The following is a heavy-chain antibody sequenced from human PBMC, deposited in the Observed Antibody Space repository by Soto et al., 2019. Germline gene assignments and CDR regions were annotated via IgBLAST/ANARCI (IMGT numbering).Heavy chain of an antibody. J-gene: IGHJ6*02. Sequence: ASVKVSCKASGYTFTGYYMHWVRQAPGQGLEWMGRINPNSGGTNYAQKFQGRVTMTRDTSISTAYMELSRLRSDDTAVYYCARDISSWYSMDVWGQGTTVTVSS. CDR1: GYTFTGYY. CDR3: ARDISSWYSMDV. D-gene: IGHD6-13*01. V-gene: IGHV1-2*02. CDR2: INPNSGGT.